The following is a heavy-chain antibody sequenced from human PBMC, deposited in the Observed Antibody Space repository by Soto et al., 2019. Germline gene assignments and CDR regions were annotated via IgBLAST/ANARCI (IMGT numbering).Heavy chain of an antibody. D-gene: IGHD3-10*01. Sequence: EVQLLESGGGLVQPGGSLRLSCAASGFTFSSYAMNWVRQAPGKGLEWVSVISGSGGSTYYADSVKGRFTISRDNAKNSLHLQMNSLRVEDTAVYYCATVVRGTWGQGTLVTVSS. J-gene: IGHJ5*02. CDR3: ATVVRGT. CDR2: ISGSGGST. CDR1: GFTFSSYA. V-gene: IGHV3-23*01.